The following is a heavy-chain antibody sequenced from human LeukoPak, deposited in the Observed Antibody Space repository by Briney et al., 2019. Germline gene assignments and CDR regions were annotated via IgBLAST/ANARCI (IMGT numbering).Heavy chain of an antibody. CDR1: GFTFSNYA. CDR3: AKLISSGEDY. J-gene: IGHJ4*02. CDR2: ISGSGGGT. D-gene: IGHD6-19*01. V-gene: IGHV3-23*01. Sequence: GGSLRLSCAASGFTFSNYAMSWVRLAPGKGLEWVSAISGSGGGTYYADSVKGRFTISRDNSKNTLYLQMNSLRAEDTAVYYCAKLISSGEDYWGQGTLVTVSS.